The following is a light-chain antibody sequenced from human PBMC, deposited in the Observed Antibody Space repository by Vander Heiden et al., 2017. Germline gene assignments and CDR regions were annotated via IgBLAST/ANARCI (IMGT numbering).Light chain of an antibody. CDR1: QSVSSY. Sequence: EIVLTQSPATLSLSPGERATLSCRASQSVSSYLAWYQQKPGQAPRLLIYDASNRATGIPARFSGSGYGTDFTLTISSREPEDFAVYYCQQHSDSEWITFGGGTKVEIK. J-gene: IGKJ4*01. CDR2: DAS. CDR3: QQHSDSEWIT. V-gene: IGKV3-11*01.